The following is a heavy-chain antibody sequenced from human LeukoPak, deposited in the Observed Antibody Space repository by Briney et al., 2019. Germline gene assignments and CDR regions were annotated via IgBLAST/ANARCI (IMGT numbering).Heavy chain of an antibody. D-gene: IGHD3-3*01. CDR1: GGTFSSYA. V-gene: IGHV1-69*05. CDR2: IIPIFGTA. Sequence: GASVKVSCKASGGTFSSYAISWVRQAPGQGLEWMGRIIPIFGTANYAQKFQGRVTITTDESTSTAYMELSSLRSEDTAVYYCARDRYTNTIFGVASNWFDPWGQGTLVTVSS. J-gene: IGHJ5*02. CDR3: ARDRYTNTIFGVASNWFDP.